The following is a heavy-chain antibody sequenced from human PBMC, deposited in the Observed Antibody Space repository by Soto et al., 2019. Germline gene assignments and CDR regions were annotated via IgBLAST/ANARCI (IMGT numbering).Heavy chain of an antibody. CDR2: IWFDGTNK. Sequence: QVQLVESGGGVVQPGRSLRLSCAASGFPFSSYYMHWVRQAPGKGLEWVAVIWFDGTNKYYADSVKGRFTISRDNSKNTLFLLMNSLRAEDTAIYYCVRGGFGDYGDYWGQGTLVTVSS. CDR3: VRGGFGDYGDY. D-gene: IGHD4-17*01. V-gene: IGHV3-33*01. CDR1: GFPFSSYY. J-gene: IGHJ4*02.